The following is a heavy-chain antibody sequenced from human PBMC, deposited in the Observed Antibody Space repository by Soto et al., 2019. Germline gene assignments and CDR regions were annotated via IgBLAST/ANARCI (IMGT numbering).Heavy chain of an antibody. CDR3: AKDLLAAAGPYYFDY. CDR2: ISGSGGST. CDR1: GFTFSSYA. V-gene: IGHV3-23*01. J-gene: IGHJ4*02. Sequence: GGSLRLSCAASGFTFSSYAMSWVRQAPGKGLEWVSAISGSGGSTYYADSVKGRFTISRDNSKNTLDLQMNSLRAEDTAVYYCAKDLLAAAGPYYFDYWGQGTLVTVSS. D-gene: IGHD6-13*01.